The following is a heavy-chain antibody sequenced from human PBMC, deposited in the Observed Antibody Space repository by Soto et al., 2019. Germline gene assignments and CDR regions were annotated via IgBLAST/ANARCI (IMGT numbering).Heavy chain of an antibody. J-gene: IGHJ5*02. Sequence: QLKLQESGPGLVKPSETLSLTCSVSGGSISYNSYYWGWIRQPPGKGLEWVGGIFYTGTTYSSPYLKDRVTISVDTSKNSFSLNLTSVTAADTAVYFCARLVVVAPVANAWGQGTLVTVSS. CDR1: GGSISYNSYY. CDR2: IFYTGTT. D-gene: IGHD2-2*01. CDR3: ARLVVVAPVANA. V-gene: IGHV4-39*02.